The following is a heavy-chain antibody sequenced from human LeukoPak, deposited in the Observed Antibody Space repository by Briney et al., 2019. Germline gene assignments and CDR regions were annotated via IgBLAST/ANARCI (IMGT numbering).Heavy chain of an antibody. CDR3: ANLFGYYDILTGYYSGTSYFDY. CDR2: ISGSGGST. D-gene: IGHD3-9*01. CDR1: GFTFSNYV. J-gene: IGHJ4*02. V-gene: IGHV3-23*01. Sequence: GGSLRLSCAASGFTFSNYVMSWVRQAPGKGLEWVSAISGSGGSTYYADSVKGRFTISRDNSKNTLYLQMNSLRAEDTAVYYCANLFGYYDILTGYYSGTSYFDYWGQGTLVTVSS.